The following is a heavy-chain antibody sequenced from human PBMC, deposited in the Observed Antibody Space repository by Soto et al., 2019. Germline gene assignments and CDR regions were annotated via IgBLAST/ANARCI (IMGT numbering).Heavy chain of an antibody. Sequence: QVQLVQSGAEVKKPGASVKVSCKASGYTFASYAISWMRQAPGQGLEWMGWISAYNGNTIYAQKLQGRVTMTPDTSTSTAYMGLRSLRSDDTAVYYCARDPPPPDYWGQGTLVSVSS. J-gene: IGHJ4*02. CDR1: GYTFASYA. CDR2: ISAYNGNT. V-gene: IGHV1-18*01. CDR3: ARDPPPPDY.